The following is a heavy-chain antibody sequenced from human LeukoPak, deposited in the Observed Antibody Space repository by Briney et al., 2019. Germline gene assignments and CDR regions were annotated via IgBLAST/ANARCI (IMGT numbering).Heavy chain of an antibody. CDR3: ARKSILTAGRKPYDY. D-gene: IGHD6-13*01. CDR2: IYYSGST. CDR1: GGSISSSSYY. Sequence: PSETLSLTCTVSGGSISSSSYYWGWIRQPPGTGLEWIGSIYYSGSTYYNPSLKSRVTISVDTSKNQFSLKLSSVTAADTAVYYCARKSILTAGRKPYDYWDQGAQVTVSP. J-gene: IGHJ4*02. V-gene: IGHV4-39*01.